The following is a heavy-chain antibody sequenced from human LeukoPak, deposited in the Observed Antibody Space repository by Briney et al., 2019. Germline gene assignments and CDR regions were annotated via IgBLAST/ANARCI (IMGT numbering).Heavy chain of an antibody. CDR3: ARHVGSSGSSHFDY. J-gene: IGHJ4*02. V-gene: IGHV4-59*08. CDR1: GGSISSYH. Sequence: SETLSLTCTVSGGSISSYHWSWIRQPPGKGLDWIGYIYYSGSANYSPSLKSRVTISIDTSKNQFSLRLSSVTAADTAVYYCARHVGSSGSSHFDYWGQGTLVTVSS. D-gene: IGHD6-13*01. CDR2: IYYSGSA.